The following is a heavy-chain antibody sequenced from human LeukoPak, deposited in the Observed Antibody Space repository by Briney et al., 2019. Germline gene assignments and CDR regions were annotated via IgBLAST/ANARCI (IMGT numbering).Heavy chain of an antibody. D-gene: IGHD3-22*01. Sequence: GGSLRLSCAASGFMLSSYWMSWFRQAPGKGLEWVSYISSGSSTIYYADSVKGRFTISRDNAKNSLYLQMNSLRAEDTAVYYCARVLHKRNYDSSDYYGYWGQGTLVTVSS. J-gene: IGHJ4*02. CDR1: GFMLSSYW. V-gene: IGHV3-48*01. CDR3: ARVLHKRNYDSSDYYGY. CDR2: ISSGSSTI.